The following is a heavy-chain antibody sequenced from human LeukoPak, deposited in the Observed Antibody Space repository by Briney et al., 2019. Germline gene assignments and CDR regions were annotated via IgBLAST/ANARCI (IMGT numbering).Heavy chain of an antibody. CDR3: ARCPFGYCSSTTCHFCY. CDR2: INHSGST. Sequence: SETLSLTCAAYGASFSGYYRSWIRQPPGKGLEWIGEINHSGSTNDNPSLKSRLTISVDTSKNQFSLKLSSVSAADTAVYYCARCPFGYCSSTTCHFCYWGQGTLATVSA. J-gene: IGHJ4*02. CDR1: GASFSGYY. D-gene: IGHD2-2*03. V-gene: IGHV4-34*01.